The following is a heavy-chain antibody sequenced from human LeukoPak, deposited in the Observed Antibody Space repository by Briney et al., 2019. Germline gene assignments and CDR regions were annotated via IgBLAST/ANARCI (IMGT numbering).Heavy chain of an antibody. V-gene: IGHV3-15*01. CDR3: TTQPTYYYDSSPGY. CDR1: GFTFSNAW. Sequence: GGSLRLSCAASGFTFSNAWMSWVRQAPGKGLEWVGRIKSKTDGGTTDYAAPVKGRFTISRDDSKNTLYLQMNSLKTEDAAVYYCTTQPTYYYDSSPGYWGQGTLVTVSS. D-gene: IGHD3-22*01. CDR2: IKSKTDGGTT. J-gene: IGHJ4*02.